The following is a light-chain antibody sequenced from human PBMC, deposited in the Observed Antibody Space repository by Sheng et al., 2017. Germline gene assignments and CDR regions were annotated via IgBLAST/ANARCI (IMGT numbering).Light chain of an antibody. Sequence: QSVLTQPPSASGTPGQRVTISCSGSSSNIGSSYVYWYQQLPGTAPKLLIYRSNQRPSEVPDRFSGSKSGTSASLAISGLRSGDEAEYYCAALDDSLSGVVFGGGTKLTVL. CDR2: RSN. V-gene: IGLV1-47*01. J-gene: IGLJ2*01. CDR3: AALDDSLSGVV. CDR1: SSNIGSSY.